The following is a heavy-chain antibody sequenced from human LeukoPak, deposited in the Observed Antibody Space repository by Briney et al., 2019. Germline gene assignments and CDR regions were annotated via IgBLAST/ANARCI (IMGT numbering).Heavy chain of an antibody. Sequence: ASVKVSCKASGYTFTGYYMHWVRQAPGQGLEWMGWINPNSGGTNYAQKFQGRVTMTRDTSISTAYMELSRLRSDDTAVYYCARAKTAVAGTFDYWGQGTLVTVSS. CDR2: INPNSGGT. V-gene: IGHV1-2*02. D-gene: IGHD6-19*01. CDR1: GYTFTGYY. CDR3: ARAKTAVAGTFDY. J-gene: IGHJ4*02.